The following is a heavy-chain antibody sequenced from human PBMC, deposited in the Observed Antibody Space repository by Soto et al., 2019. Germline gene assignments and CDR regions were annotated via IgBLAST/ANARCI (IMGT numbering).Heavy chain of an antibody. CDR3: TKAPVVWGSSWYFDL. Sequence: EVQLLESGGGLVQPGGSLRLSGAASGFKFSNSAMTWVRKAPGKGLECVSSISGSGGSTYYADSVKGRFTISRDNSKNTLYLQMNIVGAEDTAVYYCTKAPVVWGSSWYFDLWGRGTLVTVSS. J-gene: IGHJ2*01. CDR2: ISGSGGST. CDR1: GFKFSNSA. D-gene: IGHD7-27*01. V-gene: IGHV3-23*01.